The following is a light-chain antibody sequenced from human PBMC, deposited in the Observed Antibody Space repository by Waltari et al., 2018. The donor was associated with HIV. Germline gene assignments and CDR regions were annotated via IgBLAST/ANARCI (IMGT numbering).Light chain of an antibody. Sequence: QSALTQPLSVSGSLGQSVTIACTGTSRDVGTYNRVSWYQQSPGKAPKVIIYNVRERPAGVPDRFSGSKSANTASLTISRLQAEDEADYHCSSYAGTYIVFGTGTKVSVL. CDR1: SRDVGTYNR. CDR3: SSYAGTYIV. V-gene: IGLV2-11*01. J-gene: IGLJ1*01. CDR2: NVR.